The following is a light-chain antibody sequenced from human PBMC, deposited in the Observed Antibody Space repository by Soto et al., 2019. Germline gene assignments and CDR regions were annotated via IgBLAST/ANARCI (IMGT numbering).Light chain of an antibody. CDR3: QQYGTSPRT. V-gene: IGKV1-39*01. CDR1: QSIRTY. Sequence: QMTQSPSSLSASMGDRVTITCRASQSIRTYLNWYQQKPGKAPKLLISAASSLQGGVPSTFSGSGSGTDFTLTISRLDPEDFAVYYCQQYGTSPRTFGQGTKVHIK. J-gene: IGKJ1*01. CDR2: AAS.